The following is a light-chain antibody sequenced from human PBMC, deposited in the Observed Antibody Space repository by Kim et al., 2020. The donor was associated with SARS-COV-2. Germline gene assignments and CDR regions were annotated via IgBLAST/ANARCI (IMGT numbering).Light chain of an antibody. CDR2: EVS. V-gene: IGLV2-8*01. CDR1: SSDVGGYNY. Sequence: QSVTISCSGTSSDVGGYNYVSWYQQHPGKAPKLMIYEVSKRPSGVPDRFSGSKSCNTASLTVSGLQAEDEADYYCSSYAGSNNFGVFGGGTQLTVL. CDR3: SSYAGSNNFGV. J-gene: IGLJ2*01.